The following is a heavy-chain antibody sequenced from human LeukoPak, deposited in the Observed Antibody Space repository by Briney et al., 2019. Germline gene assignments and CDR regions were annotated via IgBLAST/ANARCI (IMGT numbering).Heavy chain of an antibody. CDR2: TYYRSKWFS. D-gene: IGHD4-11*01. CDR3: ARKGTVTTPFDY. Sequence: SQTLSLTCAISGDSVSSDSAAWNWIRQSPSRGLEWLGRTYYRSKWFSDYALTVKSRITINADTSKNQFSLQLNSVTPEDTAVYYCARKGTVTTPFDYWGQGILVTVSS. CDR1: GDSVSSDSAA. V-gene: IGHV6-1*01. J-gene: IGHJ4*02.